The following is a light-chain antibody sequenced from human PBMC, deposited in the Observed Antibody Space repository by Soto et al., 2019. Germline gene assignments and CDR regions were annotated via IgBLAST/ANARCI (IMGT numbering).Light chain of an antibody. Sequence: EIVMTQSPATLSVSPGERATLSCRASQSVSSNLAWYQQKPGQAPRLLIYGASTRATGIPARFSGSGSGTDFTLTITSLQSEDFAVYYCQHYNNSPLTFGGGTKVEIK. CDR2: GAS. CDR3: QHYNNSPLT. V-gene: IGKV3-15*01. J-gene: IGKJ4*01. CDR1: QSVSSN.